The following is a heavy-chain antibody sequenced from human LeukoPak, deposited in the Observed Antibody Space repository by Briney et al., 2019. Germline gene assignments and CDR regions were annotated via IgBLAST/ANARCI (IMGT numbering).Heavy chain of an antibody. J-gene: IGHJ4*02. Sequence: ASVKVSCKASGYTFTSYDINWVRQATGQGLEWMGWMNPNSGNTGYAQKFQGRVTITADESTSTAYMELSSLRSEDTAVYYCARGKNPRIYSSSWYYFDYWGQGTLVTVSS. CDR2: MNPNSGNT. V-gene: IGHV1-8*03. CDR1: GYTFTSYD. D-gene: IGHD6-13*01. CDR3: ARGKNPRIYSSSWYYFDY.